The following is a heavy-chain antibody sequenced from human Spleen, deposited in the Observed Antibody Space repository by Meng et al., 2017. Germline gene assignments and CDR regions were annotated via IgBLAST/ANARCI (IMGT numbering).Heavy chain of an antibody. Sequence: SGPTLVKPTQTLTLTCTLSGVSLSTSGVGVGWIRQPPGKALEWLAIIYWNADKRYSPSLKSRLTITEDPFKNQVVLTITNMDPVDTATYYCALSSYGDYVTYWGQGTLVTVSS. J-gene: IGHJ4*02. CDR3: ALSSYGDYVTY. D-gene: IGHD4-17*01. CDR2: IYWNADK. CDR1: GVSLSTSGVG. V-gene: IGHV2-5*01.